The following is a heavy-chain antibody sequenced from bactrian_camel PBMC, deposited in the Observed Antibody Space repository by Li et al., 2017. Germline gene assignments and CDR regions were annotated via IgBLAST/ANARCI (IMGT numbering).Heavy chain of an antibody. CDR1: NYETGYNT. V-gene: IGHV3S31*01. J-gene: IGHJ6*01. CDR2: INSYGGSA. Sequence: VQLVESGGGSVQAGGTLTLSCTVRNYETGYNTMGWFRQAPGKGLEWVSTINSYGGSAYFADSVKGRFTISKDNAKNTLYLQMNSLKTEDTAVYYCAADLTGWGTYCSGGYCPFGHWGQGTQVTVS. D-gene: IGHD2*01. CDR3: AADLTGWGTYCSGGYCPFGH.